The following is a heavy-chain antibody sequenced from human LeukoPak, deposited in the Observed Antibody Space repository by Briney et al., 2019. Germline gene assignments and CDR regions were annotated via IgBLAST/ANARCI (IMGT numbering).Heavy chain of an antibody. CDR1: GYTFTSYY. CDR3: ARPITMVRGVTAYGMDV. CDR2: INPSGGST. Sequence: GASVKVSCKASGYTFTSYYMHWVRQAPGQGLEWMGIINPSGGSTSYAQKFQGRVTMTRDTSTSTVYMELSSLRSEDTAVYYCARPITMVRGVTAYGMDVWGQGTTVTVSS. D-gene: IGHD3-10*01. V-gene: IGHV1-46*01. J-gene: IGHJ6*02.